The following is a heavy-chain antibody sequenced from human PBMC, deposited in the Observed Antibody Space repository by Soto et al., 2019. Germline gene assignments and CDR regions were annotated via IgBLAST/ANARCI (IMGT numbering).Heavy chain of an antibody. D-gene: IGHD1-26*01. CDR3: ASGGAGSGPFTWELPDH. CDR1: GNTFTYRY. CDR2: ITPFNGDA. V-gene: IGHV1-45*02. J-gene: IGHJ4*02. Sequence: QMQLVQSGAEVKKTGSSVTVSCKALGNTFTYRYLHWVGQAPGQAFEWMGWITPFNGDAHYAQNFQERVTITRDRSINTAYMRISSLRSEDTAMYYCASGGAGSGPFTWELPDHWGQGTLVTVSS.